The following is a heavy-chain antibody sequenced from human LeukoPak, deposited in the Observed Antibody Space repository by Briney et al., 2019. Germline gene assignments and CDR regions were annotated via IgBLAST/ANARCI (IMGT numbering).Heavy chain of an antibody. CDR2: IYYYGTT. CDR3: ARVKMGSFDS. CDR1: GGSFSGYF. J-gene: IGHJ4*02. V-gene: IGHV4-34*01. Sequence: SETLSLTCAVFGGSFSGYFWSWIRQPPGKGLEYIGGIYYYGTTYYNPSLKSRVTLSVDTSKNQFSLQLTSVTAADTALYYCARVKMGSFDSWGQGTLVTVAS. D-gene: IGHD2-8*01.